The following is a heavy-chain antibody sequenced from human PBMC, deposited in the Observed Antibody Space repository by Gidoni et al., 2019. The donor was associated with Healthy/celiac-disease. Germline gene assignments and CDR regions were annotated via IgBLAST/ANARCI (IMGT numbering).Heavy chain of an antibody. CDR1: GGSISSYY. D-gene: IGHD2-2*01. J-gene: IGHJ4*02. V-gene: IGHV4-59*01. CDR3: AGQLPYCSSTSCYLDY. CDR2: IYYSGST. Sequence: QVQLQESGPGLVKPSETLSLTCTVSGGSISSYYWSWIRQPPGKGLEWIGYIYYSGSTNYNPSLKSRVTISVDTSKNQFSLKLSSVTAADTAVYYCAGQLPYCSSTSCYLDYWGQGTLVTDSS.